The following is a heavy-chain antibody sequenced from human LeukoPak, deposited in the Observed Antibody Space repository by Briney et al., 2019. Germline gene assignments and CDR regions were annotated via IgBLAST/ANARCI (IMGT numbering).Heavy chain of an antibody. J-gene: IGHJ4*02. CDR1: GGSISSGGYS. Sequence: SQTLSLTCAVSGGSISSGGYSWSWIRQPPGKGLEWIGYIYHSGSTYYNPSLKSRVTISVDRSKNQFSLKLSTVTAADTAVYYCARVSTLNRYFDYWGQGTLVTVSS. CDR3: ARVSTLNRYFDY. CDR2: IYHSGST. D-gene: IGHD1-14*01. V-gene: IGHV4-30-2*01.